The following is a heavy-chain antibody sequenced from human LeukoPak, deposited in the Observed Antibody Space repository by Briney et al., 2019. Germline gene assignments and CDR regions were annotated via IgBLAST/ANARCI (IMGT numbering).Heavy chain of an antibody. CDR2: ISTYNDNT. Sequence: GASVKVSCKASGYTFSSYGISWVRQAPGQGLEWMGWISTYNDNTNYAQKFQGRVTITTDESTSTAYMELSSLRSEDTAVYYCARYSGYDLYYFDYWGQGTLVTASS. V-gene: IGHV1-18*01. CDR3: ARYSGYDLYYFDY. CDR1: GYTFSSYG. D-gene: IGHD5-12*01. J-gene: IGHJ4*02.